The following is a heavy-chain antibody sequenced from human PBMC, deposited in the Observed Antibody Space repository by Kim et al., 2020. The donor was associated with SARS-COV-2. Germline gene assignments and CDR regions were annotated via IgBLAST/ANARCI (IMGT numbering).Heavy chain of an antibody. CDR3: AKDHNYYDYYGMDV. CDR2: ISGSGGST. J-gene: IGHJ6*02. CDR1: GFTFSSYA. V-gene: IGHV3-23*01. Sequence: GGSLRLSCAASGFTFSSYAMSWVRQAPGKGLEWVSAISGSGGSTYYADSVKGRFTISRDNSKNTLYLQMNSLRAEDTAVYYCAKDHNYYDYYGMDVWGQGTTVTVSS.